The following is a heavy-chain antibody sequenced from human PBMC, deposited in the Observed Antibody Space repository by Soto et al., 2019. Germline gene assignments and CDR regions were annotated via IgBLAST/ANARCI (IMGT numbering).Heavy chain of an antibody. Sequence: GGSLRLSCVASGFTFSSYEMNWVRQAPGKGLEWVSYISGTGSAIHYADSVKGRYTISRDNTKNSLYLQMDSLRAEDTAVYYCARGVIASSAFWGQGTLVTVSS. CDR2: ISGTGSAI. J-gene: IGHJ4*02. CDR1: GFTFSSYE. V-gene: IGHV3-48*03. CDR3: ARGVIASSAF. D-gene: IGHD2-21*01.